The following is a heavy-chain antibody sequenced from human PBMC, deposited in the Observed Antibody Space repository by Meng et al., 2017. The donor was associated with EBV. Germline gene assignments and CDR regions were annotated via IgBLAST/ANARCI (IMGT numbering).Heavy chain of an antibody. Sequence: QVRLVQSGAEVKKPGSSVKVSCQASGGTFSSYAISWVRQAPGQGLEWMGGIIPIFGTANYAQKFQGRVTITADESTSTHYMDLSSLRSEDTAIYYCASESGRGYTPDYWGQGTLVTVSS. D-gene: IGHD3-10*01. V-gene: IGHV1-69*01. CDR1: GGTFSSYA. CDR2: IIPIFGTA. J-gene: IGHJ4*02. CDR3: ASESGRGYTPDY.